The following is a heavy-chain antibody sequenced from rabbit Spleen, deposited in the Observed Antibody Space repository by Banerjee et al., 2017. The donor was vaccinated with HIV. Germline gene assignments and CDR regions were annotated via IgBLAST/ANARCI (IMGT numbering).Heavy chain of an antibody. CDR2: IYAGSSGDT. V-gene: IGHV1S40*01. D-gene: IGHD4-1*01. Sequence: QSLEESGGDLVKPGASLTLTCTASGFSFSSRYYMSWVRQAPGKGLEWIACIYAGSSGDTYYASWAKGRFTISKTSSTTVTLQMTSLTAADTATYFCAREPSSGWGVVSYYFNLWGPGTLVTVS. CDR1: GFSFSSRYY. J-gene: IGHJ4*01. CDR3: AREPSSGWGVVSYYFNL.